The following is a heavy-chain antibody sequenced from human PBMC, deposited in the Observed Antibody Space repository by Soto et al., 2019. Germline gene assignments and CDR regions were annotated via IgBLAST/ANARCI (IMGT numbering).Heavy chain of an antibody. J-gene: IGHJ5*02. CDR2: MWYDGTEK. D-gene: IGHD6-19*01. CDR3: ATDVGAAGSSRWHDT. V-gene: IGHV3-33*03. CDR1: GFPVSNYG. Sequence: QVQLVESGGGVVQPGKSLRLSCAASGFPVSNYGMQWVRQAPGKGLEWVALMWYDGTEKYDGDSVKGRFTISRDNSRNTLYLEMNGLRSDDTAVYYCATDVGAAGSSRWHDTWGQGTEVIVSS.